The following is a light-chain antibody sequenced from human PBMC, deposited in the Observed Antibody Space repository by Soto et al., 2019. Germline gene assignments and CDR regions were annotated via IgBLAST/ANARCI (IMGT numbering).Light chain of an antibody. Sequence: EIVMTQSPATLSVSPGERATLSCRVSQSISHKLAWYQQKPGQPPRLLIYDTSTRATGIPARFSGSGSGTDFTLTISRLEPEDSAVYYCQQYGNAPPSTFGQGTKVDIK. CDR1: QSISHK. CDR2: DTS. J-gene: IGKJ1*01. V-gene: IGKV3-15*01. CDR3: QQYGNAPPST.